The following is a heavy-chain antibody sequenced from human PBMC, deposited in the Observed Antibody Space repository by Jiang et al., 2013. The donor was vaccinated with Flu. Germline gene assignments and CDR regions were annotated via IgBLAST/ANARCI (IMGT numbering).Heavy chain of an antibody. CDR2: ISSSGATV. J-gene: IGHJ4*02. CDR3: ARDNWGSHPFDY. Sequence: VQLLESGGGLVQPGGSLRLSCAASGFTFSGYDMNWVRQAPGKGLEWVSYISSSGATVHYADSVKGRFTISRDNAQTSLHLQMNSLRAEDTAVYYCARDNWGSHPFDYWAREPWSPSPQ. D-gene: IGHD7-27*01. CDR1: GFTFSGYD. V-gene: IGHV3-48*03.